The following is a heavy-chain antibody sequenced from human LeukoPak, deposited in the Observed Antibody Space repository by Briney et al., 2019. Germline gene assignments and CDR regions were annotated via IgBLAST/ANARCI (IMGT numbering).Heavy chain of an antibody. CDR2: IYTSGST. Sequence: SETLSLTCTVSGGSISSGSYYWSWLRQPAGKGLEWIGRIYTSGSTNYNPSLKSRVTISVDTSKNQFSLKLSSVTAADTAVYYCARTQKPEYYYYYYMDAWGKGTTVTVSS. CDR1: GGSISSGSYY. D-gene: IGHD1-7*01. J-gene: IGHJ6*03. V-gene: IGHV4-61*02. CDR3: ARTQKPEYYYYYYMDA.